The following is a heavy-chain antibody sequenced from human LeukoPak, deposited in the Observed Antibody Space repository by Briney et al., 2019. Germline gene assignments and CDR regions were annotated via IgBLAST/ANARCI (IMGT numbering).Heavy chain of an antibody. V-gene: IGHV3-33*08. D-gene: IGHD4-17*01. J-gene: IGHJ4*02. CDR2: IWYDGSNK. CDR3: ARDPNDYGDYEDDY. CDR1: GFTFSDYY. Sequence: GGSLRLSCAASGFTFSDYYMSWVRQAPGKGLEWVAVIWYDGSNKYYADSVKGRFTISRDNSKNTLYLQMNSLRAEDAAVYYCARDPNDYGDYEDDYWGQGTLVTVSS.